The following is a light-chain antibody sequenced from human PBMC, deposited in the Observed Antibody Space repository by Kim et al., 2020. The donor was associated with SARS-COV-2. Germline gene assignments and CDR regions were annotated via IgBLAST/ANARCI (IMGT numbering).Light chain of an antibody. J-gene: IGKJ3*01. V-gene: IGKV3-20*01. CDR1: QSVSSSS. CDR3: QQYGSSLFT. Sequence: SPGERATLSCRASQSVSSSSLAWYQQKPGQAPRLLIYGASSRATGIPDRFSGSGSGTDFTLTISRLEPEDFAVYYCQQYGSSLFTFGPGTKVDIK. CDR2: GAS.